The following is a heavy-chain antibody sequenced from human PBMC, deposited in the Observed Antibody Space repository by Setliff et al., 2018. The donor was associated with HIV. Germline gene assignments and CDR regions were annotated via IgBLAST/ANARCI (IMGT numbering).Heavy chain of an antibody. V-gene: IGHV3-43D*04. J-gene: IGHJ4*02. CDR2: ISWDGGST. Sequence: GSLRLSCAASGFTFDDYAMHWVRQAPGKCLEWVSLISWDGGSTYYADSVKGRFTIARDNSKNPLYLQMNSLRAEDTALYYCAKDRSHVAGFNFDYWGQGTLVTVSS. CDR3: AKDRSHVAGFNFDY. D-gene: IGHD6-19*01. CDR1: GFTFDDYA.